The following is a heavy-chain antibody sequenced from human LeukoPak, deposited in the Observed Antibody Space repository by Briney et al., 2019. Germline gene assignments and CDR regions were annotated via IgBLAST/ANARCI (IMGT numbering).Heavy chain of an antibody. Sequence: GGSLRLSCAASGFTFSSYAMSWVRQAPGKGLEWVSAISGSGGSTYYADSVKGRFTISRDNSKNTLYLQMNSLRAEDTAVYYCARASSGYYLPYYYYYMDVWGKGTTVTISS. V-gene: IGHV3-23*01. CDR3: ARASSGYYLPYYYYYMDV. CDR1: GFTFSSYA. D-gene: IGHD3-22*01. CDR2: ISGSGGST. J-gene: IGHJ6*03.